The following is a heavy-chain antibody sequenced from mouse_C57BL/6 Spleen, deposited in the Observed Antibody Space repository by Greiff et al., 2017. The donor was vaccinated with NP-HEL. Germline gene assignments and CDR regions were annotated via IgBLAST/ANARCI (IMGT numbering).Heavy chain of an antibody. Sequence: EVKVVESGGGLVQPGGSLKLSCAASGFTFSDYGMAWVRQAPRKGPEWVAFISNLAYSIYYADTVTGRFTISRENAKNTLYLEMSSLRSEDTAMYYCARHWDGGFAYWGQGTLVTVSA. CDR3: ARHWDGGFAY. V-gene: IGHV5-15*01. CDR2: ISNLAYSI. D-gene: IGHD4-1*01. CDR1: GFTFSDYG. J-gene: IGHJ3*01.